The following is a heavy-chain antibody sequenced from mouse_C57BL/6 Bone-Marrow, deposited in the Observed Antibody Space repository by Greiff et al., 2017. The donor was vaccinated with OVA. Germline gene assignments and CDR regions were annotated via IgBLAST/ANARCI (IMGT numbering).Heavy chain of an antibody. Sequence: EVQGVESVAELVRPGASVKLSCTASGFNIKNTYMHWVKQRPEQGLEWIGRIDPANGNTKYAPKFQGKATLTVDKSSSTAHMELLSLTSEDFAVYYCARGDPPYWGQGTLVTVSA. V-gene: IGHV14-3*01. CDR2: IDPANGNT. J-gene: IGHJ3*01. CDR1: GFNIKNTY. D-gene: IGHD3-3*01. CDR3: ARGDPPY.